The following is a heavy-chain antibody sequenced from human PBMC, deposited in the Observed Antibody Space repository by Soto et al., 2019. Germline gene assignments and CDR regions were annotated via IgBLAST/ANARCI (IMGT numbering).Heavy chain of an antibody. CDR1: GFTVSSNY. Sequence: PGGSLRLSCAASGFTVSSNYMSWVRQAPGKGLEWVSVIYSGGSTYYADSVKGRFTISRDNSKNTLYLQMNSLRAEDTAVYYCARVGSYLLNYFDYWGQGTLVTVSS. CDR2: IYSGGST. CDR3: ARVGSYLLNYFDY. J-gene: IGHJ4*02. D-gene: IGHD1-26*01. V-gene: IGHV3-66*01.